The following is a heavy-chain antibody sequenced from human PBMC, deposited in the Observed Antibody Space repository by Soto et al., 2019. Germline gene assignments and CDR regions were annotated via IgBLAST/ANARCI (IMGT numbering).Heavy chain of an antibody. CDR2: ISYDGSNK. Sequence: QVQLVESGGGVVQPGRSLRLSCAASGFTFSSYAMHWVRQAPGKGLEWVAVISYDGSNKYYADSVKGRFTISRDNSKNKLYLQMNSLRAEDTAVYYCARAPYDYGDYAPFDYWGQGTLVTVSS. CDR1: GFTFSSYA. J-gene: IGHJ4*02. D-gene: IGHD4-17*01. V-gene: IGHV3-30-3*01. CDR3: ARAPYDYGDYAPFDY.